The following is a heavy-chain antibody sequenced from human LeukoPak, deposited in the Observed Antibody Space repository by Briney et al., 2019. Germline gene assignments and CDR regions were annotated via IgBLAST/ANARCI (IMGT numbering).Heavy chain of an antibody. D-gene: IGHD1-14*01. CDR1: GGTFSSYA. CDR2: IIPIFGTA. CDR3: ARDLSIPPTQYYFDY. V-gene: IGHV1-69*05. J-gene: IGHJ4*02. Sequence: SVKVSCKASGGTFSSYAISWVRQAPGQGLEWIGGIIPIFGTANYAQKFQGRVTITTDESTSTAYMELSSLRSEDTAVYYCARDLSIPPTQYYFDYWGQGTLVTVSS.